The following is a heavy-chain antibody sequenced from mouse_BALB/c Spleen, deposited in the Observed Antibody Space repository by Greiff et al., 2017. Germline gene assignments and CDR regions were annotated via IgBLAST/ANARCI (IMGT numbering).Heavy chain of an antibody. D-gene: IGHD2-2*01. Sequence: EVHLVESGAGLVQSGGSRKLSCAASGFTFSSFGMHWVRQAPEKGLEWVAYISSGSSTIYYADTVKGRFTISRDNAKNTLFLQMTRLRSEDTAMYYCASNGYAKDYWGQGTAVTVAS. V-gene: IGHV5-17*02. J-gene: IGHJ4*01. CDR1: GFTFSSFG. CDR2: ISSGSSTI. CDR3: ASNGYAKDY.